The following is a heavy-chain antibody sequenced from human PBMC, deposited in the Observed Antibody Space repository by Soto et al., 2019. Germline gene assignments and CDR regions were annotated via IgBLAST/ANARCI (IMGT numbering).Heavy chain of an antibody. J-gene: IGHJ6*03. D-gene: IGHD4-17*01. CDR1: GYTFTSYY. Sequence: ASVKVSCKASGYTFTSYYMHWVRQAPGQGLEWMGWISAYNGNTNYAQKLQGKITKTTDTSTSTAYMELRSLRSDDTAVYYCARAFHGDYYMDVWGKGTTVTVSS. CDR2: ISAYNGNT. V-gene: IGHV1-18*04. CDR3: ARAFHGDYYMDV.